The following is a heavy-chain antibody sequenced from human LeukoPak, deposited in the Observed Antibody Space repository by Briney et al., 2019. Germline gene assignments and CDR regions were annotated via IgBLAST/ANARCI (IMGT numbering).Heavy chain of an antibody. CDR1: GGSISSYY. CDR3: ARLGAYYDFWSGYYLDAFDI. D-gene: IGHD3-3*01. Sequence: PSETLSLTCTDSGGSISSYYWSRIRQPPGKGLEWIGYIYTSGNTNYNPSLKSRVTISVDTSKNQFSLKLSSVTAADTAVYYCARLGAYYDFWSGYYLDAFDIWGQGTMVTVSS. CDR2: IYTSGNT. V-gene: IGHV4-4*09. J-gene: IGHJ3*02.